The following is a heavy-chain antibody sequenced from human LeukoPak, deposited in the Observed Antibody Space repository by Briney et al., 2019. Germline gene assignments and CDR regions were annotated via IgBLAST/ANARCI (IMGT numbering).Heavy chain of an antibody. Sequence: SETLSLTCFVSGASIINNNYYWAWIRQPPGKGLEWLGSVYHSGSTSYNTSLKSRVTMSVDTSKNHFTLKLNSVTAADTAVYSCAGHKYYNFWGSFNWFDPWGQGILVTVSS. V-gene: IGHV4-39*01. J-gene: IGHJ5*02. D-gene: IGHD3-3*01. CDR1: GASIINNNYY. CDR3: AGHKYYNFWGSFNWFDP. CDR2: VYHSGST.